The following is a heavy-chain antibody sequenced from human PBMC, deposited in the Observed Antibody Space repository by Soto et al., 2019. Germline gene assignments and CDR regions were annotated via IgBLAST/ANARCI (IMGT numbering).Heavy chain of an antibody. CDR1: GFTFSSYG. Sequence: QVQLVESGGGVVQPGRSLRLSCAASGFTFSSYGMHWVRQAPGKGLEWVAVIWSDGSNKYYADSVKGRFTISRDNSKNTLYLQMNSLRAEDTAVYYCARDLVNWEGIAAAGTDYYYGMDVWGQGTTVTVSS. D-gene: IGHD6-13*01. CDR3: ARDLVNWEGIAAAGTDYYYGMDV. V-gene: IGHV3-33*01. J-gene: IGHJ6*02. CDR2: IWSDGSNK.